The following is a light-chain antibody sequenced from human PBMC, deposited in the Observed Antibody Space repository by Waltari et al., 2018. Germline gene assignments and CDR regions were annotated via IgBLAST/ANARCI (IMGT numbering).Light chain of an antibody. CDR3: QKYGTLPAT. CDR2: DAS. V-gene: IGKV3-20*01. J-gene: IGKJ1*01. CDR1: QSISKY. Sequence: EIMLTQSPGTLSLSPGERATLSCRASQSISKYLAWYQQKPGQPPRLLSYDASSRATGIPDRFSGSGSGTDFSLTISRLEPEDFAVYYCQKYGTLPATFGQGTKVEIK.